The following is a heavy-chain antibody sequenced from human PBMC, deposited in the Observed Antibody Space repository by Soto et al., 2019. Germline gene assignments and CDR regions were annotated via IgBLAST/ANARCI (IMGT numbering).Heavy chain of an antibody. CDR3: ARGFRESTPYDYYGMDV. CDR2: ISSSSSYI. CDR1: GFTFSSYS. Sequence: EVQLVESGGGLVKPGGSLRLSCAASGFTFSSYSMNWVRQAPGKGLEWVSSISSSSSYIYYADSVKGRFTISRDNAKNSLYLQMNSLRAEDTAVYYCARGFRESTPYDYYGMDVWGQGTTVTVSS. V-gene: IGHV3-21*01. J-gene: IGHJ6*02. D-gene: IGHD3-10*01.